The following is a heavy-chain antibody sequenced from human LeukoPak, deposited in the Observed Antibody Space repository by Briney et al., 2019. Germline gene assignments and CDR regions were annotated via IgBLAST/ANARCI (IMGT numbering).Heavy chain of an antibody. CDR1: GGSISSSSYY. CDR2: IYYSGST. Sequence: SETLSLTCTVSGGSISSSSYYWGWIRQPPGKGLEWIGSIYYSGSTYYNPSLKSRVTISVDTSKNQFSLKLSSVTAADTAVYYCARGGYSYGTILHGLYYFDYWGQGTLVTVSS. D-gene: IGHD5-18*01. CDR3: ARGGYSYGTILHGLYYFDY. V-gene: IGHV4-39*07. J-gene: IGHJ4*02.